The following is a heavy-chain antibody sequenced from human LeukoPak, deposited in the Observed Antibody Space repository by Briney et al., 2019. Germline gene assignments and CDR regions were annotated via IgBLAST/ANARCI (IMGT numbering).Heavy chain of an antibody. CDR3: ARGATGGYSPSH. CDR2: ISGSSSYT. D-gene: IGHD5-12*01. V-gene: IGHV3-21*01. J-gene: IGHJ4*02. CDR1: GFTFSTYS. Sequence: GGSLRLSCAASGFTFSTYSMNWVRQAPGKGLEWVSSISGSSSYTFYADSVRGRFTISRDNAKNSLYLQMNSLRAEDTAVYYCARGATGGYSPSHWGQGTLVTVSS.